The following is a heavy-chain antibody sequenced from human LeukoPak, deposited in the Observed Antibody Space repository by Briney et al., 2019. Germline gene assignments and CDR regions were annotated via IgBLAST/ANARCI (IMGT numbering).Heavy chain of an antibody. CDR2: ITSSGTYT. CDR3: ASYKTSEGYYYYMDV. J-gene: IGHJ6*03. CDR1: GFTFSNYN. Sequence: GGSLRLSYADSGFTFSNYNMNWVRQAPGKAMEWVSSITSSGTYTFYADSVNGRFTISRDNSKNTLYLQMNSLIAEDTAVYYCASYKTSEGYYYYMDVWGKGTTVTVSS. V-gene: IGHV3-21*01. D-gene: IGHD5-24*01.